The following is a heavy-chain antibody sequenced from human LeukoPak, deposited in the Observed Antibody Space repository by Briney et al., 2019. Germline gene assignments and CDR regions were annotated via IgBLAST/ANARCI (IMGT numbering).Heavy chain of an antibody. CDR1: GGSISGYC. J-gene: IGHJ6*03. CDR2: IYTSGST. CDR3: ARSGIPFYYYYYMDV. Sequence: SETLSPNCTVSGGSISGYCGSWIRQPRGKGLEWIGYIYTSGSTNYNPSLKSRVTISVDTSKNQFSLKLSSVTAADTAVYYCARSGIPFYYYYYMDVWGKGTTVTVSS. V-gene: IGHV4-4*09.